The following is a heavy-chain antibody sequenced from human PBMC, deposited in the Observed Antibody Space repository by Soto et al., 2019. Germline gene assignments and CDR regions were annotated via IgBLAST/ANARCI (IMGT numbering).Heavy chain of an antibody. Sequence: PGGSLRLSCAASGFTFSSYAMSWVRQAPGKGLEWVSAISGSGGSTYYADSVKGRFTISRDNSKNTLCLQMNSLRAEDTAVYYCAKDQDCSSTSCYELFFDYWGQGTLVTVSS. V-gene: IGHV3-23*01. CDR1: GFTFSSYA. D-gene: IGHD2-2*01. CDR3: AKDQDCSSTSCYELFFDY. J-gene: IGHJ4*02. CDR2: ISGSGGST.